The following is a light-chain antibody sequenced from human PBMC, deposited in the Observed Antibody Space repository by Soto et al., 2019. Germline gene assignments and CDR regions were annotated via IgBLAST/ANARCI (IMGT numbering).Light chain of an antibody. Sequence: DIQMTQSPSTLSASVGDRVTITCRASQSISIWLAWYQQKPGKAPKILIYKASSLESGVPSRFSGSGSGTEFTLTISSLQTDDFSTYYCQQYHSYWTFGQGTKVDIK. CDR2: KAS. V-gene: IGKV1-5*03. CDR1: QSISIW. J-gene: IGKJ1*01. CDR3: QQYHSYWT.